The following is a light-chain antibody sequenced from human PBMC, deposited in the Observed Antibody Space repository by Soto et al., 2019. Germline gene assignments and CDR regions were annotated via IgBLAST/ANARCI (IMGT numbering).Light chain of an antibody. Sequence: DIELTQSPSSLSVSVGDRATISCRASQGISSYLAWYQQKPGKAPRLIIYSASTWDTGIPSRFSGSGSGTEFSLTISSLQPEDFATYYCQYFNSFPFTFGGGTKLEIK. V-gene: IGKV1-9*01. CDR3: QYFNSFPFT. CDR2: SAS. J-gene: IGKJ4*01. CDR1: QGISSY.